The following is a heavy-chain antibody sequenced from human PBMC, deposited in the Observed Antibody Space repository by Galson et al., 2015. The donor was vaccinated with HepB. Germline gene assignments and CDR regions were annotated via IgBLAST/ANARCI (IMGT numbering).Heavy chain of an antibody. D-gene: IGHD6-19*01. CDR3: ASIGYSSGWYRGYFDY. Sequence: PALVKPTQTLTLTCTFSGFSLSTSGMCVSWIRQPPGKALEWLARIDWDDDKYYSTSLKTRLTISKDTSKNQVVLTMTNMDPVDTATYYCASIGYSSGWYRGYFDYWGQGTLVTVSS. CDR2: IDWDDDK. CDR1: GFSLSTSGMC. V-gene: IGHV2-70*11. J-gene: IGHJ4*02.